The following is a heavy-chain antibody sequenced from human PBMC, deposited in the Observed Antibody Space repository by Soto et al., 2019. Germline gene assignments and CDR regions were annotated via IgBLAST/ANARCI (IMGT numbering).Heavy chain of an antibody. J-gene: IGHJ6*02. V-gene: IGHV4-39*07. CDR2: IYYSGST. CDR1: GGSISSSSYY. CDR3: AREGEYSSSSSHYYGMDV. D-gene: IGHD6-6*01. Sequence: SETLSLTCTVSGGSISSSSYYWGWIRQPPGKGLEWIGSIYYSGSTYYNPSLKSRVTISVDTSKNQFSLKLSSVTAADTAVYYCAREGEYSSSSSHYYGMDVWGQGTTVTVSS.